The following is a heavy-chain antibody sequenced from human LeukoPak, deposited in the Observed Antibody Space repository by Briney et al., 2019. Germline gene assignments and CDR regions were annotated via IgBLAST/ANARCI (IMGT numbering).Heavy chain of an antibody. Sequence: SETLSPTCTVSGGSISSSSYYWGWIRQPPGKGLEWIGSIYYSGSTYYNPSLKSRVTISVDTSKNQFSLKLSSVTAADTAVYYCARLRGWLPFDYWGQGTLVTVSS. D-gene: IGHD5-12*01. J-gene: IGHJ4*02. CDR1: GGSISSSSYY. CDR2: IYYSGST. CDR3: ARLRGWLPFDY. V-gene: IGHV4-39*01.